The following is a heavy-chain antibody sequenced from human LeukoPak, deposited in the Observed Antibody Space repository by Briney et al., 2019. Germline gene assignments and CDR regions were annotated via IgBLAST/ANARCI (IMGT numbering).Heavy chain of an antibody. J-gene: IGHJ4*02. Sequence: GGSLRLSCAASGFTFSSHWMHWARQAPGKGLVWVSRISSDGTNTNYADSVKGRFTISRDNAKNTLYLQMNSLRVEDTAVYYCTRGPPDGSGNYYPGDFWGQGTLVTVSS. CDR3: TRGPPDGSGNYYPGDF. V-gene: IGHV3-74*01. CDR1: GFTFSSHW. D-gene: IGHD3-10*01. CDR2: ISSDGTNT.